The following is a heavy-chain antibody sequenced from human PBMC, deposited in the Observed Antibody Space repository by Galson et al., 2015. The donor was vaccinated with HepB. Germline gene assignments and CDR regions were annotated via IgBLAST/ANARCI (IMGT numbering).Heavy chain of an antibody. V-gene: IGHV1-3*01. Sequence: SVKVSCKASGYTFTSYAMHWVRQAPGQRLEWMGWINAGNGNTKYSQKFQGRVTITRDTSASTAYMELSSLRSEDTAVYYCARVGGDFWSGYNFPFDYWGQGTLVTVSS. J-gene: IGHJ4*02. CDR3: ARVGGDFWSGYNFPFDY. CDR1: GYTFTSYA. D-gene: IGHD3-3*01. CDR2: INAGNGNT.